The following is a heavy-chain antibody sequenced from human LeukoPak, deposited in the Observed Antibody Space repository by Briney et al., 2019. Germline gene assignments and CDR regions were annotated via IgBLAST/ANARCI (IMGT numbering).Heavy chain of an antibody. CDR1: GYTFTSYD. Sequence: ASVKVSCKASGYTFTSYDINWVRQATGQGLEWMGWMNPNSGNTGYAQKFQGRVTITRNTSISTAYMELSSLRSEDTAVYYCARGGIVVVPAAIRFDPWGQGTLVTVSS. CDR3: ARGGIVVVPAAIRFDP. J-gene: IGHJ5*02. V-gene: IGHV1-8*03. D-gene: IGHD2-2*01. CDR2: MNPNSGNT.